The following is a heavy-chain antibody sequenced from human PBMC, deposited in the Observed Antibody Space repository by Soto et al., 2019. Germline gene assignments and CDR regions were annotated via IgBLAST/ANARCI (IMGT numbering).Heavy chain of an antibody. CDR1: GFTFSSYG. J-gene: IGHJ6*02. Sequence: QVQLVESGGGVVQPGRSLRLSCAASGFTFSSYGMHWVRQAPGKGLEWVAVIWYGGSNKYYADSVQGRFTISRDNSKNQLYLQMTSLRAEDTAVYYCARKAYGEISYYYSGMDVWGQGTTVTVSS. D-gene: IGHD4-17*01. CDR3: ARKAYGEISYYYSGMDV. CDR2: IWYGGSNK. V-gene: IGHV3-33*01.